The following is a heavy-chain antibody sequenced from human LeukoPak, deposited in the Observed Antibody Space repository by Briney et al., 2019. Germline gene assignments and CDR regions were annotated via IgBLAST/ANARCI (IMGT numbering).Heavy chain of an antibody. J-gene: IGHJ4*02. V-gene: IGHV3-7*01. CDR3: AREGKVLLWFGELLSSYYFDY. CDR2: IKQDGSEK. D-gene: IGHD3-10*01. CDR1: GFTFSSYW. Sequence: GGSLRLSCAASGFTFSSYWMSWVRQAPGKGLEWVANIKQDGSEKYYVDSVKGRFTISRDNAKNSLYLQMNSLRAEDTAVYYCAREGKVLLWFGELLSSYYFDYWGQGTLVTVSS.